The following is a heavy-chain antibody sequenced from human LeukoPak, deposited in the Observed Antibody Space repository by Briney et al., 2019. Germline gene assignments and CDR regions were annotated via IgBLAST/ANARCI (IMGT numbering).Heavy chain of an antibody. CDR1: GFTLRNFW. J-gene: IGHJ4*01. Sequence: GGSLRLSCTASGFTLRNFWMHWVRQVPGKRLVWVSRISGDGSVTNYADSVQGRFTISRDNAKNTLYLQIDSLRSEDTAVYYCARYSSSTGGASYYLDYWGHGTLVTVSS. CDR3: ARYSSSTGGASYYLDY. V-gene: IGHV3-74*01. CDR2: ISGDGSVT. D-gene: IGHD6-6*01.